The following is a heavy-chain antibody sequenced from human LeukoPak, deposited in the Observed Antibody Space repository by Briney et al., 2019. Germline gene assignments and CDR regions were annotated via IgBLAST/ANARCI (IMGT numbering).Heavy chain of an antibody. J-gene: IGHJ4*02. D-gene: IGHD2-21*02. Sequence: SVKVSCKASGGTFSSYAISWVRQAPGQGLEWMGGIIPIFGTANYAQKFQGRVTIITDESTSTAYMELSSLRSEDTAVYYCATELAYCGGDCYSGFDYWGQGTLVTVSS. CDR3: ATELAYCGGDCYSGFDY. V-gene: IGHV1-69*05. CDR2: IIPIFGTA. CDR1: GGTFSSYA.